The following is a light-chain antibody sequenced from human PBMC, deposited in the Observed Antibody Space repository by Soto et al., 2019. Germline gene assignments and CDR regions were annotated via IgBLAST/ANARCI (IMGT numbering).Light chain of an antibody. CDR2: DAS. CDR3: QQRSNWPIT. Sequence: LTPSAVTLIVTXWGGPTLPXXXRPSLSSSQLAGYQQKPGQAPRLLIYDASNRATGIPARFSGSGSGTTFTLTISSLGPEDFVVYYCQQRSNWPITFGQGTRLEIK. J-gene: IGKJ5*01. CDR1: PSLSSSQ. V-gene: IGKV3-11*01.